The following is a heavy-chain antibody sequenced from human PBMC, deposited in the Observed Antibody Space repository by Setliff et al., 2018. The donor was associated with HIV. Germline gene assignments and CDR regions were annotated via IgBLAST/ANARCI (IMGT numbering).Heavy chain of an antibody. V-gene: IGHV7-4-1*02. CDR1: GYTFTSYA. CDR2: INTNTGNP. CDR3: ARKYYYDSSGYYYGYAFDI. D-gene: IGHD3-22*01. J-gene: IGHJ3*02. Sequence: ASVKVSCKASGYTFTSYAMNWVRRAPGQGLEWMGWINTNTGNPTYAQGFTGRFVFSLDTSVSTAYLQISSLKAEDTAVYYCARKYYYDSSGYYYGYAFDIWGQGTMVTVSS.